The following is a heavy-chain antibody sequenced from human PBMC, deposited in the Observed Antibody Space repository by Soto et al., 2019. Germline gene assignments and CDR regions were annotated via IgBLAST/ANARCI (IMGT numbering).Heavy chain of an antibody. V-gene: IGHV1-18*01. Sequence: QVQLVQSGAEVKKPGASVKVSCKASGYTFTSYGISWVRQAPGQGLEWMGWISAYNGNTNYAQKLQGRVTMTTATSQSTAYMELRSLRSDDTAVYYCARDGVDTATGYYYGMDVWGQGTTVTVSS. CDR2: ISAYNGNT. CDR3: ARDGVDTATGYYYGMDV. D-gene: IGHD5-18*01. J-gene: IGHJ6*02. CDR1: GYTFTSYG.